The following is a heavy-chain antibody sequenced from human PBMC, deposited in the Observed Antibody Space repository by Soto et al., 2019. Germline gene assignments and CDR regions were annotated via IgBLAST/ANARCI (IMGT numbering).Heavy chain of an antibody. CDR1: GYTFAHYG. V-gene: IGHV1-18*04. J-gene: IGHJ5*01. Sequence: ASVKVSCKASGYTFAHYGISWVRQAPGQGLEWMGWISGNNGATNYAPKMQGRVTMTIDTYTDTAYMDLRSLTSDDTAVYFCARDLKYFRLLRNWFDSWGQGTLVTVSS. CDR2: ISGNNGAT. CDR3: ARDLKYFRLLRNWFDS. D-gene: IGHD4-17*01.